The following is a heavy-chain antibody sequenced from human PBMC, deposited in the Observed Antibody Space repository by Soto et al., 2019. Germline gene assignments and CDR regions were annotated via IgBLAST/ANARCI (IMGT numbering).Heavy chain of an antibody. D-gene: IGHD3-22*01. CDR1: GGNPSNSA. CDR3: ATGRIVVVGSSAYYGMDV. CDR2: IIPVFGIV. Sequence: QVQLVQSGAEVKKPGSSVKVSCKASGGNPSNSAISWVRQAPGQGPEWMGGIIPVFGIVNYAQKFQGRVTITADEGTNTAHMELSRLGSEDTAMYYCATGRIVVVGSSAYYGMDVWGQGTTVTVSS. V-gene: IGHV1-69*01. J-gene: IGHJ6*02.